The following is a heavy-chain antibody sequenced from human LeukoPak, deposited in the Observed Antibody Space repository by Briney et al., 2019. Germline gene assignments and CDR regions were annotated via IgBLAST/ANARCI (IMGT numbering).Heavy chain of an antibody. V-gene: IGHV4-39*01. D-gene: IGHD3-22*01. J-gene: IGHJ1*01. CDR3: ARHDRVFQH. CDR1: GGSISSSSYY. Sequence: SETLSPTCTVSGGSISSSSYYWGWIRQPPGKGLEWIGSIYYSGSTYYNPSLKSRVTISVDTSKNQFSLKLSSVTAADTAVYYCARHDRVFQHWGQGTLVTVSS. CDR2: IYYSGST.